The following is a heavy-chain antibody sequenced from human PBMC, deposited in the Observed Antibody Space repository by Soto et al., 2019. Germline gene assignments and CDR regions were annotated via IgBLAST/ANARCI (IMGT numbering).Heavy chain of an antibody. CDR3: ARVAGHKNARFDT. V-gene: IGHV1-2*02. J-gene: IGHJ4*02. CDR2: INPGSGVT. D-gene: IGHD1-1*01. Sequence: ASVKVSCKASGYSFTKYHMHWVRQAPGQGLEWMGWINPGSGVTNQAQKFQGRVTMTRDTSITTTYMELNSLTSDDTAVYYCARVAGHKNARFDTWGQGALVTVS. CDR1: GYSFTKYH.